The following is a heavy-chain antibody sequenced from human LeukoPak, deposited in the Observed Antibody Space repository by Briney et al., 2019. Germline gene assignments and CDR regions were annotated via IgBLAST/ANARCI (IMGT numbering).Heavy chain of an antibody. D-gene: IGHD3-22*01. V-gene: IGHV3-23*01. J-gene: IGHJ4*02. CDR2: ISGNGDNI. Sequence: GGSLRLSCAASGFTFSSYVMSWVRQAPGKGLEWVSTISGNGDNIYYADSVKGRFTISRDNSKNTLYLQMNSLRAEDTAVYYCAKHYYDSSGYYSVNEYWGQGTLVTVSS. CDR1: GFTFSSYV. CDR3: AKHYYDSSGYYSVNEY.